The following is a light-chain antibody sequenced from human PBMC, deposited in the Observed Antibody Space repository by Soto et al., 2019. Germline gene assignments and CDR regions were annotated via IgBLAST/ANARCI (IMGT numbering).Light chain of an antibody. CDR3: EQSYGSPPT. CDR2: AAS. CDR1: QSINTY. J-gene: IGKJ1*01. Sequence: EIQMTQSPSSLSASVGDRVTITCRASQSINTYLNWYQQKPGKAPKLLISAASSLQSGVPARFSGSGSGTDFTLIISSVQPEDFATFYCEQSYGSPPTFGQGTKVDIK. V-gene: IGKV1-39*01.